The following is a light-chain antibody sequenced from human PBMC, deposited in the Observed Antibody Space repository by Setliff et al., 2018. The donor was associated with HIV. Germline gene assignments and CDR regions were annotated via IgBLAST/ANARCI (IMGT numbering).Light chain of an antibody. V-gene: IGLV2-14*01. J-gene: IGLJ1*01. CDR1: SSDVGGYSH. CDR2: AVR. Sequence: QSVLTQPASVSGSPGQSITISCTGTSSDVGGYSHVSWYQQHPGKAPKLIIYAVRNRPSGASSRFSGSKSGNTASLTISGLQAEDEADYYCSSYAISNTLPFGTGTKGTVL. CDR3: SSYAISNTLP.